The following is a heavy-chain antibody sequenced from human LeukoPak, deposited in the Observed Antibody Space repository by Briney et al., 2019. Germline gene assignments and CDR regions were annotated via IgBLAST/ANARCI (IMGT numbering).Heavy chain of an antibody. Sequence: GGSLRLSCAASGFSFGSYDMNWVRQAPGKGLERVSSITTSSSYIYYADSVKGRFTVSRDNAKNSLYLQMNSLRAEDTAVYYCASHIVVVTAIRYYAMDVWGQGTTVTVSS. CDR3: ASHIVVVTAIRYYAMDV. V-gene: IGHV3-21*01. J-gene: IGHJ6*02. CDR1: GFSFGSYD. D-gene: IGHD2-2*01. CDR2: ITTSSSYI.